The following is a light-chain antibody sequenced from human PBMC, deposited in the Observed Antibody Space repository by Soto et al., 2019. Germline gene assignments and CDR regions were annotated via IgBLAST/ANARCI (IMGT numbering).Light chain of an antibody. J-gene: IGLJ1*01. Sequence: QSALSEPAPMSGSPGQSITIACTGASSDMGLYKYVSGYQHHPVKAHKFLISEVKCRPSGLSDRFSATTAGNTASLTISVLQPVDEAYYYLRSRSTTSTPIVFGSGTKGTV. V-gene: IGLV2-14*01. CDR2: EVK. CDR3: RSRSTTSTPIV. CDR1: SSDMGLYKY.